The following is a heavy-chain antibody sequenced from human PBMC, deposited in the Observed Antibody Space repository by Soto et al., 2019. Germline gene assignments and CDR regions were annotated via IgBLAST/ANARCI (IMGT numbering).Heavy chain of an antibody. CDR3: AKKQWVVGHFDA. Sequence: EVQLVESGGGLVQPGGSLRLSCAASGFTFSSYWMSWVRQAPGKGLEWVASIKQEGSEKYYVDSVEGGFTISSDNAKNSLFLKMNGLRAEDTAVYYCAKKQWVVGHFDAWGQGTLVTVSS. V-gene: IGHV3-7*01. CDR1: GFTFSSYW. D-gene: IGHD6-19*01. J-gene: IGHJ4*02. CDR2: IKQEGSEK.